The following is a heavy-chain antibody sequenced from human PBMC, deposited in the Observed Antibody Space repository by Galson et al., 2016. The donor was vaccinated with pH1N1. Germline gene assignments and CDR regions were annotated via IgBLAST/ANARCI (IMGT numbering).Heavy chain of an antibody. V-gene: IGHV3-30-3*01. CDR3: ARARLFTTGDPTGYFDY. CDR2: ITYDGINK. Sequence: SLRLSCAASGFTFSRHAMHWVRQAQAKGLEWVTVITYDGINKYYADSVKGRFTISRDNAKNTLYLQMDSLRAEDTAVYFCARARLFTTGDPTGYFDYWGQGTLVTASS. CDR1: GFTFSRHA. J-gene: IGHJ4*02. D-gene: IGHD1-1*01.